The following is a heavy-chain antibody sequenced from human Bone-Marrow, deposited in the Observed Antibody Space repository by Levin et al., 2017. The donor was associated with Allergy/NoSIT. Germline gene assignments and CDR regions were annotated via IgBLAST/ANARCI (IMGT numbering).Heavy chain of an antibody. CDR3: ATSALGYCSSASCHDIYFDY. CDR2: IYPGDSDT. CDR1: GYSFTSYW. V-gene: IGHV5-51*01. J-gene: IGHJ4*02. Sequence: KVSCKGSGYSFTSYWIGWVRQMPGKGLEWMGIIYPGDSDTRYSPSFQGQVTISADKSISTAYLQWSSLKASDTAMYYCATSALGYCSSASCHDIYFDYWGQGTLVTVSS. D-gene: IGHD2-2*01.